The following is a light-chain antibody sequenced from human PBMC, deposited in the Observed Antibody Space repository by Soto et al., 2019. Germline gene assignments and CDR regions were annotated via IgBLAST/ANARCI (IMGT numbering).Light chain of an antibody. Sequence: ETVMTQSPVTVSVSPGERATLSCRASQSVTSNLAWYQQKPGQAPRLLIYGAFTRATGVQARFSGSGSGIEFTLSIRSLQSEDFAVYFCKQYNNWPWTFGQGTKVDIK. J-gene: IGKJ1*01. CDR1: QSVTSN. CDR3: KQYNNWPWT. CDR2: GAF. V-gene: IGKV3-15*01.